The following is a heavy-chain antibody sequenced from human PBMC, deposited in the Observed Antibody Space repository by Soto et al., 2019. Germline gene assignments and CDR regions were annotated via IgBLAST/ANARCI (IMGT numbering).Heavy chain of an antibody. CDR3: ARGQRWGRAPKYYFDY. J-gene: IGHJ4*02. CDR1: GGSISSSNW. D-gene: IGHD3-16*01. CDR2: IYHSGST. V-gene: IGHV4-4*02. Sequence: ETLSLTCAVSGGSISSSNWWSWVRQPPGKGLEWIGEIYHSGSTNYNPSLKSRVTISVDKSKNQFSLKLSSVTAADTTVYYCARGQRWGRAPKYYFDYWGQGTLVTVSS.